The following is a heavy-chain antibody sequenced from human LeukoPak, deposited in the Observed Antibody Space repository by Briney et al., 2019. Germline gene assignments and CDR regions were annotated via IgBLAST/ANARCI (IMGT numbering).Heavy chain of an antibody. J-gene: IGHJ6*02. Sequence: ASVKVSCKASGGTFSTYGISWVRQAPGQGPEWMGRIIPILDITNYAQKFQGRVTITADKSTSTAFMELNSLRSEDTPVYYCARGRRDGYNFDNYYGMDVWGQGTTVIVSS. D-gene: IGHD5-24*01. CDR3: ARGRRDGYNFDNYYGMDV. V-gene: IGHV1-69*04. CDR2: IIPILDIT. CDR1: GGTFSTYG.